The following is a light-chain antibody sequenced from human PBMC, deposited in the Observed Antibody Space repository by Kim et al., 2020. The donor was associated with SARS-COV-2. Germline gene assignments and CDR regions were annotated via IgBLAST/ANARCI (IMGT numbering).Light chain of an antibody. V-gene: IGLV7-43*01. J-gene: IGLJ2*01. CDR2: LTN. CDR1: TGAVTSGFY. Sequence: TVVTQEPSLTVSPGGTVTLTCASSTGAVTSGFYPNWFQQKPGQAPRPLIYLTNNRHSWTTARFSGSLLEGKAALTLSGVQPEDEAEYFCLLYYGGALVFGGGTQLTVL. CDR3: LLYYGGALV.